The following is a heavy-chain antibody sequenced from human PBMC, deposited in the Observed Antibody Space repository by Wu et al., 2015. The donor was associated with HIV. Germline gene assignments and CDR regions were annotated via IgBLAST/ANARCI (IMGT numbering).Heavy chain of an antibody. CDR3: ARVQFDPDYYTYFDL. V-gene: IGHV1-18*01. CDR2: MNPKNGHI. Sequence: QSQLVQSGPEAKRPGASVKVSCKASYILSSYPIAWVRQAPGQRLEWMGWMNPKNGHIQPAQRFQDRITMSADNSAHTGYMELRRLTSDDTAIYFCARVQFDPDYYTYFDLWGQGSLSLSPQ. CDR1: YILSSYP. J-gene: IGHJ2*01. D-gene: IGHD4/OR15-4a*01.